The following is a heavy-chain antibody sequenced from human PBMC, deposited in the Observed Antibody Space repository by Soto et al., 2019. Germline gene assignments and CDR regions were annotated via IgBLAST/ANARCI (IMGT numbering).Heavy chain of an antibody. J-gene: IGHJ6*02. CDR1: GFTFSSYD. Sequence: GGSLRLSCAASGFTFSSYDMHWVRQATGKGLEWVSAIGTAGDTYYPGSVKGRFTISRENAKNYLYLQMKSLRAEDQAVYYCAGALVGGYSNRYYYYYGMDVWGQGTTVTVSS. CDR2: IGTAGDT. CDR3: AGALVGGYSNRYYYYYGMDV. D-gene: IGHD4-4*01. V-gene: IGHV3-13*01.